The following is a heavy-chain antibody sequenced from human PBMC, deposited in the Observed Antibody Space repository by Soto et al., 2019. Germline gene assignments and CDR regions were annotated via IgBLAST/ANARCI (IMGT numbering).Heavy chain of an antibody. CDR1: GGSISSGGYY. Sequence: TLSLTCTVSGGSISSGGYYWSWIRQHPGKGLEWIGYIYYSGSTYYNPSLKSRVTISVDTSKNQFSLKLSSVTAAETAVYYCARGGYNWNYVYYFDYWGQGTLVTVS. D-gene: IGHD1-7*01. J-gene: IGHJ4*02. CDR3: ARGGYNWNYVYYFDY. V-gene: IGHV4-31*03. CDR2: IYYSGST.